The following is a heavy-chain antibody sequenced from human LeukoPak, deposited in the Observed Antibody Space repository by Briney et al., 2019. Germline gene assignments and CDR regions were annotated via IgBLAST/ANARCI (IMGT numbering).Heavy chain of an antibody. J-gene: IGHJ4*02. D-gene: IGHD3-9*01. Sequence: GGSLRLSCAASGFTVSSNYMSWVRQAPGKGLEWVSVIYSGGSTYYADSVKGRFTISRDNAKNSLFLQMSSLRDEDTAVYYCARDRGQLVIPFFFDYWGQGILVTVSS. CDR3: ARDRGQLVIPFFFDY. CDR1: GFTVSSNY. CDR2: IYSGGST. V-gene: IGHV3-53*01.